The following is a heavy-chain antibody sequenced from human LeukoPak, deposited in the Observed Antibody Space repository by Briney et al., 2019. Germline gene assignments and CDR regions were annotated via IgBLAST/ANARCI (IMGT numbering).Heavy chain of an antibody. V-gene: IGHV3-30-3*01. CDR2: ISYDGSNK. CDR3: ARPAVAGLRAGGYDY. Sequence: GGSLRLSCAASGFTFSSYAMHWVRQAPGKGLEWVAVISYDGSNKYYADSVKGRFTISRDNSKNTLYLQMNSLRAEDTAVYYCARPAVAGLRAGGYDYWGQGTLVTVSS. D-gene: IGHD6-19*01. CDR1: GFTFSSYA. J-gene: IGHJ4*02.